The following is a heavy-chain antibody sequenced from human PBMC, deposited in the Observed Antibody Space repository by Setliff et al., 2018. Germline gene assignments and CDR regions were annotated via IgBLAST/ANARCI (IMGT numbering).Heavy chain of an antibody. V-gene: IGHV4-34*01. Sequence: SETLSLTCAASGGTFSDYYWTWIRQPPGKGLEWIGEINHSGSSDYNPSLKSRVTISVDTSKNQFSLKLSSVTAADTAVYYCARGRAGHRGHWGQGTLVTVSS. J-gene: IGHJ4*02. CDR2: INHSGSS. CDR3: ARGRAGHRGH. CDR1: GGTFSDYY.